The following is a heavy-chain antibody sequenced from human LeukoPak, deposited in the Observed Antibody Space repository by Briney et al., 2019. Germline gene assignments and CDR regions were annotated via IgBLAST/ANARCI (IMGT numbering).Heavy chain of an antibody. D-gene: IGHD1-26*01. Sequence: ASVKVSCKASGYTFTSYDINWVRQATGQGLEWMGWMNPNSGNTGYAQKFQGRVTITRNTSISTAYMEPSSLRSEDTAVYYCATDPRELLRGFDYWGQGTLVTVSS. CDR1: GYTFTSYD. V-gene: IGHV1-8*03. CDR3: ATDPRELLRGFDY. J-gene: IGHJ4*02. CDR2: MNPNSGNT.